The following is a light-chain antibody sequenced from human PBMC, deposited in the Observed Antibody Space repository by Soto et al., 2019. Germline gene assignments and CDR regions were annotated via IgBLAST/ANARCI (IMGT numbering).Light chain of an antibody. J-gene: IGLJ2*01. V-gene: IGLV2-14*01. CDR3: SSYTGSTTVGV. CDR2: EVS. CDR1: SSDVGAYNF. Sequence: QSALTQPASVSGSPGQSITISCTGTSSDVGAYNFVSWYQQHPGKAPKLMIYEVSRRPSGVSDRFSGSKSGNTASLTISGLQPEDDADYYCSSYTGSTTVGVFGGGTKLTVL.